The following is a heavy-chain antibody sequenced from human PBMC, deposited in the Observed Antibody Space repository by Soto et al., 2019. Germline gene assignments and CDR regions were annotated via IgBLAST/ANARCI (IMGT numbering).Heavy chain of an antibody. CDR3: GRDKTWNGVIFGFWFDP. D-gene: IGHD3-3*01. J-gene: IGHJ5*02. V-gene: IGHV3-48*02. Sequence: EEQLVASGGGLVQRGGSLRLSCSASGFTFSDFAMNWIRQAPGRGLEWISYISTTGTTTYYANSVRGRFTISRDNAKNSLYLQMNSLRDEDTAVYYCGRDKTWNGVIFGFWFDPWGQGTLVTVSS. CDR2: ISTTGTTT. CDR1: GFTFSDFA.